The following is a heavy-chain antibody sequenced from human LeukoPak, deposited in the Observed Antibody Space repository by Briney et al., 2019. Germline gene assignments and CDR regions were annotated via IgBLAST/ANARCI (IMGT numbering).Heavy chain of an antibody. V-gene: IGHV1-69*04. CDR1: GGTFSSYA. D-gene: IGHD6-13*01. Sequence: SVKVSCKASGGTFSSYAIIWVRQAPGQGLEWMGRIIPILGIANYAQKFQGRVTITADKSTSTAYMELSSLRSEDTAVYYCAREAAQTSEFDYWGQGTLVTVSS. CDR3: AREAAQTSEFDY. J-gene: IGHJ4*02. CDR2: IIPILGIA.